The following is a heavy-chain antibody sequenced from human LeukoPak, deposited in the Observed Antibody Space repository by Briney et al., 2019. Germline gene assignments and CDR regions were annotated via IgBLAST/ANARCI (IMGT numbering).Heavy chain of an antibody. J-gene: IGHJ4*02. Sequence: GGSLRLSCAAAGFTVSSKYMSWVRQAPGKGLEWVSVTFSGGSTYYADSVKGRFTSSRDDSKNTLYLQMNRLRAEDTAVYYCARGGQPATIYYFDYWGQGTLVPVSS. V-gene: IGHV3-53*01. CDR3: ARGGQPATIYYFDY. CDR1: GFTVSSKY. D-gene: IGHD2-2*01. CDR2: TFSGGST.